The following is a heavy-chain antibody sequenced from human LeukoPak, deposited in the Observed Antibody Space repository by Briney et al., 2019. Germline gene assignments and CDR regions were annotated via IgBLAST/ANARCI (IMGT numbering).Heavy chain of an antibody. CDR1: GGSISSHY. J-gene: IGHJ5*02. D-gene: IGHD2-2*01. CDR3: AGTAVVVPAAIYWFDP. CDR2: IYYSGST. Sequence: PSETLSLTCTVSGGSISSHYWSWIRQPPGKGLEWIGYIYYSGSTNYNPSLKSRVTISVDTSKNQFSLKLSSVTAADTAVYYCAGTAVVVPAAIYWFDPWGQGTLVTVSS. V-gene: IGHV4-59*11.